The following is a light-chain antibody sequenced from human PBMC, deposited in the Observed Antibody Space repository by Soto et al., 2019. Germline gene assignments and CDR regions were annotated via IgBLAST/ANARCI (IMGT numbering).Light chain of an antibody. CDR3: QHYNTYPWT. J-gene: IGKJ1*01. V-gene: IGKV1-5*03. Sequence: DIPMTQSPSSVSASVGEGVTIXCRASQSISSWLAWYQQKPGKAPNLLIHKASHLESGVPSRFSGSGSGTEFTLTISSLQPGDFATYYCQHYNTYPWTFGQGTKVDIK. CDR2: KAS. CDR1: QSISSW.